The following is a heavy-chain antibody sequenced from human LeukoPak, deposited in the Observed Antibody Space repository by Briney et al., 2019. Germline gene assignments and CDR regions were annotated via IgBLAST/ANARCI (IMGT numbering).Heavy chain of an antibody. D-gene: IGHD5-18*01. CDR2: INHSGST. Sequence: SETLSLTCAVYGGSFSGYYWSWIRQPPGKGLEWIGEINHSGSTNYSPSLKSRVTISVDTSKNQFSLKLSSVTAADTAVYYCARDRGYSYGYSFGFDYWGQGTLVTVSS. CDR1: GGSFSGYY. V-gene: IGHV4-34*01. CDR3: ARDRGYSYGYSFGFDY. J-gene: IGHJ4*02.